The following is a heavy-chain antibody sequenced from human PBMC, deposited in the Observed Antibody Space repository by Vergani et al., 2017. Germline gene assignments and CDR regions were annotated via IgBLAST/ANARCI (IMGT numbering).Heavy chain of an antibody. V-gene: IGHV4-39*07. D-gene: IGHD3-16*02. J-gene: IGHJ4*02. CDR3: AREVEAPIWGSYRDY. CDR1: GGSISSGGYY. CDR2: IYYSGST. Sequence: QVQLQESGPGLVKPSETLSLTCTVSGGSISSGGYYWGWIRQPPGKGLEWIGSIYYSGSTYYNPSLKSRVTISVDTSKNQFSLKLSSVTAADTAVYYCAREVEAPIWGSYRDYWGQGTLVTVSS.